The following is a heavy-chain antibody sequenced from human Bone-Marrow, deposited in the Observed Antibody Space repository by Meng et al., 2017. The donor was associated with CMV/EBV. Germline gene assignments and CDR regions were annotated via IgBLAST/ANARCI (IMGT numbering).Heavy chain of an antibody. CDR1: GDSISRYY. Sequence: SETLSLTCTVSGDSISRYYWSWIRQPPGKGLEWIGYIYYSGSTNLNPSLKSRVTISVDTSKNQFSLKLSSVTAADTAVYYCASHRRIAAAIILWGQGTLVTVSS. J-gene: IGHJ4*02. V-gene: IGHV4-59*01. CDR3: ASHRRIAAAIIL. D-gene: IGHD6-13*01. CDR2: IYYSGST.